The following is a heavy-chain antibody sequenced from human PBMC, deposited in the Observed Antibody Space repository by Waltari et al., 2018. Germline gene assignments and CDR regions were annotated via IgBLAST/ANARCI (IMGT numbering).Heavy chain of an antibody. J-gene: IGHJ5*01. CDR2: INANSGGT. CDR3: AKGQEHYYDNSGSFVS. V-gene: IGHV1-2*06. D-gene: IGHD3-22*01. CDR1: GYTFTGDY. Sequence: QVQLVQRGDEVKKPGASVKVSCKASGYTFTGDYIHWVRQAPGQGLEWMGRINANSGGTNYEQKFQGRVTMTRDTAINTAYMELSRLRPDDTAVYYCAKGQEHYYDNSGSFVSWGQGTLVTVSS.